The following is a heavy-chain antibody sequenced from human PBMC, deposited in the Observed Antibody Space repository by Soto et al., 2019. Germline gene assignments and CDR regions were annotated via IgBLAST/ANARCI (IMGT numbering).Heavy chain of an antibody. J-gene: IGHJ4*01. Sequence: EVQLLESGGGLVQPGGSLRLSCAASGFTFSSYAMSWVRQAPGKGLEWVSAISGSGGSTYYADSVKGRFTISRDNSKNTLYLQMNSLRAEDTAVYYCAKDYGFFGSGGMYFDYWGHGTLVTVSS. CDR3: AKDYGFFGSGGMYFDY. V-gene: IGHV3-23*01. D-gene: IGHD6-19*01. CDR2: ISGSGGST. CDR1: GFTFSSYA.